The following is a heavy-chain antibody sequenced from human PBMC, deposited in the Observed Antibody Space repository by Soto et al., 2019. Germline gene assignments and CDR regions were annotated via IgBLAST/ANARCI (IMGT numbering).Heavy chain of an antibody. CDR1: GYTFTSYA. J-gene: IGHJ4*02. Sequence: QVQLVQSGAEVKKPGASVKVSCKASGYTFTSYAMHWVRQAPGQRLEWMGWINAGNGNTKYSQKFQGRVTITRDTSASTAYMELSSLRSEDTAVYYCAREGGPGRTVVTSAFDYWGQGTLVSVSS. V-gene: IGHV1-3*01. D-gene: IGHD2-21*02. CDR3: AREGGPGRTVVTSAFDY. CDR2: INAGNGNT.